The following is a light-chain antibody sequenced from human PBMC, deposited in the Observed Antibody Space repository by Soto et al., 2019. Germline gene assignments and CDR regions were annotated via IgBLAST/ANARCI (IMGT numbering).Light chain of an antibody. CDR3: CSYAGSSTYV. CDR2: EGT. CDR1: SSGIGSYNL. V-gene: IGLV2-23*01. J-gene: IGLJ1*01. Sequence: QSALTQPASVSGSPGQSITISCTGTSSGIGSYNLVSWYQHHPGKAPKFLIYEGTKRPSGVSSRFSGSKSANTASLTISGLQAEDEAYYYCCSYAGSSTYVFGTGTKVTVL.